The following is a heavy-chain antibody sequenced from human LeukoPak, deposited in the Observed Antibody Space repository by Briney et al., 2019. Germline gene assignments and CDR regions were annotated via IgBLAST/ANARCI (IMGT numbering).Heavy chain of an antibody. V-gene: IGHV3-48*01. Sequence: GGSLRLSCAASGFTFSSYSMNWVRQAPGKGLEWVSYISSSSSTIYYADSVKGRFTISRDNAKNSLYLQMNSLRAEDTAVYYCSSAGYYGSGSYYKAIDYWGQGTLVTVSS. CDR2: ISSSSSTI. CDR1: GFTFSSYS. D-gene: IGHD3-10*01. J-gene: IGHJ4*02. CDR3: SSAGYYGSGSYYKAIDY.